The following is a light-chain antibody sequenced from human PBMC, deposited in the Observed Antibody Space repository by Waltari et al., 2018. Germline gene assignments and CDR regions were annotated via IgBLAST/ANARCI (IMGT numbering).Light chain of an antibody. J-gene: IGLJ3*02. CDR3: CSYAGSGTTWV. CDR2: EDN. Sequence: QSALTQPASVSGSPGQSIPISCPGASIDVGSYNLVSWYQQHPDKAPKLMIYEDNKRPSGVSTRFSGSKSGNTASLTISGLQAEDEADYYCCSYAGSGTTWVFGGGTKLTVL. V-gene: IGLV2-23*01. CDR1: SIDVGSYNL.